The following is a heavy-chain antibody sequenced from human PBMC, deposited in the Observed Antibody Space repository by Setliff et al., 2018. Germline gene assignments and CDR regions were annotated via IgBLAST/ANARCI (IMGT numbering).Heavy chain of an antibody. CDR3: ARLAGTMTIYGYYHYYMDV. Sequence: PGGSLRLSCAASGFTFNTYWMHWVRQAPGKGLVWVSRINSDGSSTSYADSVKGRFTISRDNAKNTLYLQMNSLRAEDTAVYYCARLAGTMTIYGYYHYYMDVWGKGTTVTVSS. CDR2: INSDGSST. J-gene: IGHJ6*03. CDR1: GFTFNTYW. D-gene: IGHD3-22*01. V-gene: IGHV3-74*01.